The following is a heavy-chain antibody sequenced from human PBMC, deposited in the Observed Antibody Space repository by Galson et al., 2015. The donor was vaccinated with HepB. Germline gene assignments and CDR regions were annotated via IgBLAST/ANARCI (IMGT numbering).Heavy chain of an antibody. V-gene: IGHV3-23*01. D-gene: IGHD2-21*02. CDR3: AKDRGGHCGGDCYSSFDP. Sequence: SLRLSCAASRFTFSSDYMHWVRQAPGKGPEWVSAISGSGGITYYADSVKGRFTISRDNSKNTLYLQMNSLRAEDTAVYYCAKDRGGHCGGDCYSSFDPWGQGTLVTVSS. CDR2: ISGSGGIT. CDR1: RFTFSSDY. J-gene: IGHJ5*02.